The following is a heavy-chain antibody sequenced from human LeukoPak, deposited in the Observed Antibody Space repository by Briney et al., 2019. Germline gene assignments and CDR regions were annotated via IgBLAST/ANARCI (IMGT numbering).Heavy chain of an antibody. V-gene: IGHV3-21*06. CDR2: ISSSSSCI. J-gene: IGHJ4*03. Sequence: NPGGSLRLSCAASGFTFSSHSMNWVRQAPGKGLEWVSSISSSSSCIYYADSVKCRFTISRDNAKNSLYLQMNSLRAEDTAVYYCASRACTDGVCSFDYWGQGTLVTVSS. CDR1: GFTFSSHS. D-gene: IGHD2-8*01. CDR3: ASRACTDGVCSFDY.